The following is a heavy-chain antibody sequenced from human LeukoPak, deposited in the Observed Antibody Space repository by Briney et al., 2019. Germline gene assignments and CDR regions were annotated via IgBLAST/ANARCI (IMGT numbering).Heavy chain of an antibody. CDR1: GGSISSYY. CDR2: IYYSGST. V-gene: IGHV4-59*01. J-gene: IGHJ4*02. Sequence: SETLSLTCTVSGGSISSYYWSWIWQPPGKGLEWIGYIYYSGSTNYNPSLKSRVTISVDTSKNQFSLKLSSVTAADTAVYYCARARIAAAGDVIDYWGQGTLVTVSS. CDR3: ARARIAAAGDVIDY. D-gene: IGHD6-13*01.